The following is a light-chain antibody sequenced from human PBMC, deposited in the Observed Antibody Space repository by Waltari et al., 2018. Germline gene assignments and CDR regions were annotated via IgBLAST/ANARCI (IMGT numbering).Light chain of an antibody. CDR1: QSVSSSY. V-gene: IGKV3-20*01. J-gene: IGKJ1*01. Sequence: EIVLTQSPGTLSLSPGERATLSYRASQSVSSSYLAWYQQKPGQAPRLLIYGASSRATGLPDRFSGSGSGTDFTLTISRLEPEDFAVYYCQQYGSSPWTFGQGTKVEIK. CDR2: GAS. CDR3: QQYGSSPWT.